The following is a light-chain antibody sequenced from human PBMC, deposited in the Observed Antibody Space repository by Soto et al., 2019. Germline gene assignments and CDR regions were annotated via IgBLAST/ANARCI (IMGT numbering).Light chain of an antibody. CDR3: QHWVDYMWT. CDR1: QSISSW. CDR2: KAS. V-gene: IGKV1-5*03. Sequence: DIHLTQSPSTLSASVGDRVTITCRASQSISSWLAWYQQKPGKAPKLLIYKASTLESGVPSRFSGSGSGTDFTLTISSLQPDDFATYYCQHWVDYMWTFGQGTKVDIK. J-gene: IGKJ1*01.